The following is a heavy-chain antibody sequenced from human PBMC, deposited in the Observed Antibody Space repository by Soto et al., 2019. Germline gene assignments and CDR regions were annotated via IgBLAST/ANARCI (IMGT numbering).Heavy chain of an antibody. D-gene: IGHD5-12*01. CDR1: GYSFVIYW. Sequence: PGESLKISCKSFGYSFVIYWIAWVRQTTVKGDEWMGIIDHGVSDTIYSPTFQGKVTISADKYSTTVYLQGSSLKASDPAMYHWPRPDGYEFEYWGQGTLVTVSS. J-gene: IGHJ4*02. V-gene: IGHV5-51*01. CDR2: IDHGVSDT. CDR3: PRPDGYEFEY.